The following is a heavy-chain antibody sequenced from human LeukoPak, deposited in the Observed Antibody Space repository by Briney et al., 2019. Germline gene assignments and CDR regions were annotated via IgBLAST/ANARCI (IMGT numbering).Heavy chain of an antibody. D-gene: IGHD3-10*01. V-gene: IGHV5-51*01. CDR3: VRHVLVQGFDP. J-gene: IGHJ5*02. CDR1: GYNFINYW. Sequence: GESLKISCKGTGYNFINYWIGWVRQMPGKGLEWMGIIYPGDSDTRYSPSVQGQVTISADKSISTAYLQWSSLKASDTAMYYCVRHVLVQGFDPWGQGTLVTVSS. CDR2: IYPGDSDT.